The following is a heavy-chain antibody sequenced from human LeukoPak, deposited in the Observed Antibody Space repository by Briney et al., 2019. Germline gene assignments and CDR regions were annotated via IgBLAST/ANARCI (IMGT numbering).Heavy chain of an antibody. D-gene: IGHD3-3*02. CDR1: GLTLSNYY. Sequence: NPGGSLRLSCAASGLTLSNYYMSWIRQAPGKGLEWVSYISNIGSTTHHADPVKGRFTISRDNAKNSLYLQMNSLRAEDTAVYYCASDISNKGFDYWGQGALVTVSS. CDR3: ASDISNKGFDY. CDR2: ISNIGSTT. J-gene: IGHJ4*02. V-gene: IGHV3-11*04.